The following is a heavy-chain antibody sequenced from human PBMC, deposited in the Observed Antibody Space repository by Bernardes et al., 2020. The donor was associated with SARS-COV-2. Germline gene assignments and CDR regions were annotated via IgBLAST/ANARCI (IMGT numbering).Heavy chain of an antibody. CDR2: FDPEDGET. V-gene: IGHV1-24*01. CDR1: GYTLIEVP. D-gene: IGHD3-9*01. CDR3: TTGGWLLSAFEY. J-gene: IGHJ4*02. Sequence: ASVKVSCKISGYTLIEVPIYWVRQAPGKGLEWMGGFDPEDGETIYAQMFQGRVTMTEDTSTDTAYMELSSLRSEDTAVYYSTTGGWLLSAFEYWGQGTLVTVSS.